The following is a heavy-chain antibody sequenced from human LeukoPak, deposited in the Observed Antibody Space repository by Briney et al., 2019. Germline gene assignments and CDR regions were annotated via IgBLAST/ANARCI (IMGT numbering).Heavy chain of an antibody. D-gene: IGHD6-19*01. CDR2: FDPEDGET. Sequence: ASVKVSCKVSGYTLTELSMHWVRQAPGKGLEWMGGFDPEDGETIYAQKFQGRVTVTEDTSTDTAYMELSSLRSEDTAVYYCATASGWYYFDYWGQGTLVTVSS. V-gene: IGHV1-24*01. CDR3: ATASGWYYFDY. CDR1: GYTLTELS. J-gene: IGHJ4*02.